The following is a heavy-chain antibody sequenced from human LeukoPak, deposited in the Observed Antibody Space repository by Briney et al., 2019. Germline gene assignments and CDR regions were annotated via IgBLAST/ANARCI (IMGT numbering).Heavy chain of an antibody. D-gene: IGHD2-15*01. CDR1: GDSITNYF. Sequence: PSETLSLTCTVSGDSITNYFWSWIRQPPGKGLEWIGYIYYTGNTNYKPSLKSRVTMSVDTSTNQFSLRLRSVTAADTAVYYCARGRVAYSAYYFDYWGRETLVTVSS. CDR3: ARGRVAYSAYYFDY. V-gene: IGHV4-59*01. CDR2: IYYTGNT. J-gene: IGHJ4*02.